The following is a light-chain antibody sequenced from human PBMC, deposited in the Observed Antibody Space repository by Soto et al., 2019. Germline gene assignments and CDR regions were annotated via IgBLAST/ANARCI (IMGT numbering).Light chain of an antibody. Sequence: SVLHQPASVSGSPGQSITISCTGTSSDVGSYNLVSWYQQHPGKAPKLMIYEGSKRPSGVSNRFSGSKSCNTASLTIPGLQAEDEADYSCCSYAGSSTPNYVFGTGTKVPVL. CDR1: SSDVGSYNL. CDR3: CSYAGSSTPNYV. J-gene: IGLJ1*01. V-gene: IGLV2-23*01. CDR2: EGS.